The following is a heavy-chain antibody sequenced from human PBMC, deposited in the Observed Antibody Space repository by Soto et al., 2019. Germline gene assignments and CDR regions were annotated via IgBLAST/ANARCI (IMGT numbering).Heavy chain of an antibody. J-gene: IGHJ6*03. Sequence: GGSLRLSCAASGFTFSSYSMNWVRQAPGKGLEWVSSISSSSSYIYYADSVKGRFTISRDNAKNSLYLQMNSLRAEDTAVYYCARDLRRCSSTSCYGYYYYYYMDVWGKGTTVTVSS. D-gene: IGHD2-2*01. CDR3: ARDLRRCSSTSCYGYYYYYYMDV. CDR2: ISSSSSYI. CDR1: GFTFSSYS. V-gene: IGHV3-21*01.